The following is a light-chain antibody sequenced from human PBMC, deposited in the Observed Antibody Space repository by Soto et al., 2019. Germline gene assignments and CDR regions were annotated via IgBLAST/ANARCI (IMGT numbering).Light chain of an antibody. Sequence: EIVLTQSPATLSLSPGERATLSWRASQSVRSYLAWYQQKPGPAPRLLISGASNRATGIPDRFSGTGSGTDFTLTISRLEPEDFAVYNWQQYGSSPRTFGQGTKVDNK. J-gene: IGKJ1*01. V-gene: IGKV3-20*01. CDR1: QSVRSY. CDR3: QQYGSSPRT. CDR2: GAS.